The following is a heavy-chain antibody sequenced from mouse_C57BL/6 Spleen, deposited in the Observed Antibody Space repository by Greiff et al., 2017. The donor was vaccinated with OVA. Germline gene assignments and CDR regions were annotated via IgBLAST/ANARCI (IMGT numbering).Heavy chain of an antibody. Sequence: EVKLQESGPELVKPGDSVKISCKASGYSFTGYFMNWVMQSHGKSLEWIGRINPYNGDTFYNQKFKGKATLTVDKSSSTAHMELRSLTSEDSAVYYCAREPLTTVVAHWYFDVWGTGTTVTVSS. CDR2: INPYNGDT. CDR3: AREPLTTVVAHWYFDV. CDR1: GYSFTGYF. V-gene: IGHV1-20*01. D-gene: IGHD1-1*01. J-gene: IGHJ1*03.